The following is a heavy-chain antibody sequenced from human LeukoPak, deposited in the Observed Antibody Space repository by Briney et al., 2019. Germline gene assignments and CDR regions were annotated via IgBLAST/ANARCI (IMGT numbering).Heavy chain of an antibody. D-gene: IGHD4-17*01. Sequence: GRSLRLSCAASGFTFSSYAMHWVRQAPGKGLEWVGRIKSKTDGGTTDYAAPAKGRFTISRDDSKNTLYLQMNSLKTEDTAVYYCTTDRRANYGDSYYFDYWGQGTLVTVSS. CDR1: GFTFSSYA. CDR3: TTDRRANYGDSYYFDY. V-gene: IGHV3-15*01. J-gene: IGHJ4*02. CDR2: IKSKTDGGTT.